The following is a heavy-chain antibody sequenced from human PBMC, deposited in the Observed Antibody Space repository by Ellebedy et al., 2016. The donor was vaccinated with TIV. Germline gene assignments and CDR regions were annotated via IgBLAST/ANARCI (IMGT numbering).Heavy chain of an antibody. Sequence: PGGSLRPSCVAPGFTLSDHYMEWVRQAPGTGLEWVGGSRHEAQSYTTEYAASVRGRFTISRDESKKSVYLQMNSLKTEDTAMYYCARDFQYGTYWYFDLWGRGTLVTVSS. CDR3: ARDFQYGTYWYFDL. J-gene: IGHJ2*01. V-gene: IGHV3-72*01. CDR2: SRHEAQSYTT. D-gene: IGHD2-2*01. CDR1: GFTLSDHY.